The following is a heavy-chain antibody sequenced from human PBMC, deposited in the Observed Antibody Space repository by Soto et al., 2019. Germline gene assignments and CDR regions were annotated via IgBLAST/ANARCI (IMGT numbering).Heavy chain of an antibody. CDR3: ARGIAVADLNWFDP. Sequence: QVQLQESGPGLVKPSETLSLTCTVSGGSISSYYWSWIRQPPGKGLEWIGYIYHSGSTNYNPSLKSRVTISVDTSKNQFSLKLSSVTAADTAVYYCARGIAVADLNWFDPWGQGTLVTVSS. CDR2: IYHSGST. V-gene: IGHV4-59*01. D-gene: IGHD6-19*01. CDR1: GGSISSYY. J-gene: IGHJ5*02.